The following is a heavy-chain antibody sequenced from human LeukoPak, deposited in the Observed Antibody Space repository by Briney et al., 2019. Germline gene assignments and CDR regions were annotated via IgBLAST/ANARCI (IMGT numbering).Heavy chain of an antibody. CDR1: GFTFSSYA. Sequence: KSGGSLRLSGAASGFTFSSYAMHWVRQAPGKGLEWVSSISSSSSYIYYADSVKGRFTISRDNAKNSLYLQMNSLRAEDTAVYYCARGSRPNPSIPQHPSSNDYWGQGTLVTVSS. J-gene: IGHJ4*02. V-gene: IGHV3-21*01. D-gene: IGHD2-2*02. CDR2: ISSSSSYI. CDR3: ARGSRPNPSIPQHPSSNDY.